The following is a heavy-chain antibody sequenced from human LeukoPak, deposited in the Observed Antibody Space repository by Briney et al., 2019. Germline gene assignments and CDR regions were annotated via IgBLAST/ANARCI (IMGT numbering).Heavy chain of an antibody. CDR1: GFTFSKYG. CDR3: ARAGIGNALDY. J-gene: IGHJ4*02. Sequence: GGSLRLSCAASGFTFSKYGINWVRQAPGKGLEWVDIIWYDGGNKYFAESVMGRFTISKDNSKNTVYLQMNSLRIDDTAVYRCARAGIGNALDYWGRGTQVTVSS. D-gene: IGHD2-2*01. V-gene: IGHV3-33*01. CDR2: IWYDGGNK.